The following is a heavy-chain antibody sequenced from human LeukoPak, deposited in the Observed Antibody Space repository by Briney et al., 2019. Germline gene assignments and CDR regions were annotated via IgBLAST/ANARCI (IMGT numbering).Heavy chain of an antibody. V-gene: IGHV3-30*02. CDR2: IRYDGSNK. CDR3: AKDNYDILTGYNFGYYYYMDV. Sequence: GGSLRLSCAASGSTFSSYGMHWVRQAPGKGLEWVAFIRYDGSNKYYADSVKGRFTISRDNSENTLYLQMNSLRAEDTAVYYCAKDNYDILTGYNFGYYYYMDVWGKGTTVTISS. D-gene: IGHD3-9*01. CDR1: GSTFSSYG. J-gene: IGHJ6*03.